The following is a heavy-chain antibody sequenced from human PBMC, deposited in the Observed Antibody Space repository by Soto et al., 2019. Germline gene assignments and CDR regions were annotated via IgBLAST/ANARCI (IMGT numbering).Heavy chain of an antibody. D-gene: IGHD3-10*01. CDR3: AREVRGYYGSGSYFY. J-gene: IGHJ4*02. V-gene: IGHV4-31*03. Sequence: SETLSLTCTVSGGSISSGGYYWSWIRQHPGKGLEWIGYIYYSGSTYYNPSLKSRVTISVDTSKNQFSLKLSSVAAADTAVYYCAREVRGYYGSGSYFYWGQGTRVTVSS. CDR2: IYYSGST. CDR1: GGSISSGGYY.